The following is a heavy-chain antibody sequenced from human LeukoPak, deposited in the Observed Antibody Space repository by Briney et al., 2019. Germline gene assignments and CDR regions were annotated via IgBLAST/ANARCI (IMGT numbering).Heavy chain of an antibody. V-gene: IGHV4-39*01. D-gene: IGHD4-11*01. CDR3: ARVRAYSMAYYFDY. CDR1: GGSIRSSYYY. Sequence: SETLSLTCTVSGGSIRSSYYYWGWIRQPPGKGLEWIGSIYDSGSTYYNPSLKSRVTISVDTSKNQFSLKLNSVTAADTAVYYCARVRAYSMAYYFDYWGQGTLVTVSS. CDR2: IYDSGST. J-gene: IGHJ4*02.